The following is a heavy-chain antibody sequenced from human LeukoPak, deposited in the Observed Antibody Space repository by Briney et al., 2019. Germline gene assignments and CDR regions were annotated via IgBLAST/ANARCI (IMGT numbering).Heavy chain of an antibody. CDR3: ARDQYCGSTSCYNWVDY. V-gene: IGHV1-18*04. CDR2: ISAYNGNT. Sequence: ASVKVSCKASGYTFTGYYMHWVRQAPGQGLEWMGWISAYNGNTNYAQKIQGRVTMTTDTSTSTAYMELRSLRSDDTAVYYCARDQYCGSTSCYNWVDYWGQGTLVTVSS. CDR1: GYTFTGYY. J-gene: IGHJ4*02. D-gene: IGHD2-2*02.